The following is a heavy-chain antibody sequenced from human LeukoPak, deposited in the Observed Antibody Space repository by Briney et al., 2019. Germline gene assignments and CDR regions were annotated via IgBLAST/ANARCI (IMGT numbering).Heavy chain of an antibody. D-gene: IGHD3-3*01. CDR1: GFTFSNYW. Sequence: GGSLRLSCAASGFTFSNYWMQWVRQAPGKGLEWVANINYDGSAKYYVDSVKGRFTISRDRAKNSLYLQMNSLRVDDTAVYYCTRGDPDFWGQGTLVTVSS. J-gene: IGHJ4*02. V-gene: IGHV3-7*01. CDR2: INYDGSAK. CDR3: TRGDPDF.